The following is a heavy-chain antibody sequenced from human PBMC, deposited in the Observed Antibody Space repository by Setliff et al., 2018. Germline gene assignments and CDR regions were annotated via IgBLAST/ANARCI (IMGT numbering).Heavy chain of an antibody. CDR2: IYSDDART. CDR3: ARTCSGSGCYAGLES. Sequence: PGGSLRLSCAASGFTFSSYWMSWVRQAPGKGLEWVGAIYSDDARTFHADSVKGRFTISRDNAKNTVYLQMNSLRPEDTAVYYCARTCSGSGCYAGLESWGQGTPVTVSS. J-gene: IGHJ4*02. D-gene: IGHD2-15*01. V-gene: IGHV3-23*01. CDR1: GFTFSSYW.